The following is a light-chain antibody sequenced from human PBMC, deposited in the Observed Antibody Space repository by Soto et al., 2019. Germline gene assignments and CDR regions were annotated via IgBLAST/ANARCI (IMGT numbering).Light chain of an antibody. CDR3: QQYGSSPGT. CDR2: GAS. J-gene: IGKJ1*01. V-gene: IGKV3-20*01. CDR1: QYVSSIY. Sequence: EIVLTQSPGTLSLSPGERATLSCRASQYVSSIYLAWYQQKPGQAPRLLIYGASSRATGIPDRFSGSGSGTDFTLTISRLEPEDFVVYHCQQYGSSPGTFGQGTKVEI.